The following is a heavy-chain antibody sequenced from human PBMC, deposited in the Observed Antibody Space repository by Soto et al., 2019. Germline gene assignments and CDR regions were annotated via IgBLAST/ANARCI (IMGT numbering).Heavy chain of an antibody. CDR3: ARDRGTTVSGMDV. D-gene: IGHD4-4*01. V-gene: IGHV4-4*02. J-gene: IGHJ6*02. CDR2: IYHSGST. CDR1: GGSISSSNW. Sequence: QVQLQESGPGLVKPSGTLSLTCAVSGGSISSSNWWSWVRQPPGKGLEWIGEIYHSGSTNYNPYPNSRVTISVDTSKNQFSLKLSSVTAADTAVYYCARDRGTTVSGMDVWGQGTTVTVSS.